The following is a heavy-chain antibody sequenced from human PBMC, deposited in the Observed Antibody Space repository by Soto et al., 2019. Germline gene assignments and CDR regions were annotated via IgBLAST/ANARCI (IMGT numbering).Heavy chain of an antibody. CDR2: IYYSGST. J-gene: IGHJ4*02. CDR3: ARRSLFCGGDCFDY. Sequence: SESRSPTCTASGGSISSRSYYGGWFRQPPGKGLEWIGSIYYSGSTYYNPSLKSRVTISVDTSKNQFSLKLSSVTAADTAVYYCARRSLFCGGDCFDYWGQGTLVT. D-gene: IGHD2-21*01. CDR1: GGSISSRSYY. V-gene: IGHV4-39*01.